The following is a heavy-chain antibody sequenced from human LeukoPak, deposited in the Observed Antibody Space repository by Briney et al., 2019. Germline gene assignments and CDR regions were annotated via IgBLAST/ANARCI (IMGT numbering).Heavy chain of an antibody. J-gene: IGHJ5*02. CDR2: ISADSGNT. Sequence: ASVKVSCKASGYTFTSYGISWVRQAPGQGLEWMGWISADSGNTNYAQKLQGRVTMTRDTSRSTAYMELRSLRSDDTAVYYCARDHGYSPHNWFDPWGQGTLVTVSS. CDR3: ARDHGYSPHNWFDP. CDR1: GYTFTSYG. D-gene: IGHD5-18*01. V-gene: IGHV1-18*01.